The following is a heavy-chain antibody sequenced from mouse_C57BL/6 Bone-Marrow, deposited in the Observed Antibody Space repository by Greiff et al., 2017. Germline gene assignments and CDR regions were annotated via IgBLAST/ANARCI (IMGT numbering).Heavy chain of an antibody. V-gene: IGHV1-81*01. CDR3: AREAITTGVDY. Sequence: QVQLQQSGAELARPGASVKLSCKASGYTFTSYGISWVKQRTGQGLEWIGEIYPRSGNTYYNEKFKGKATLTADKSSSTAYMELRSLASEDSAVYFCAREAITTGVDYWGQGTTLTVSS. CDR1: GYTFTSYG. CDR2: IYPRSGNT. D-gene: IGHD1-1*01. J-gene: IGHJ2*01.